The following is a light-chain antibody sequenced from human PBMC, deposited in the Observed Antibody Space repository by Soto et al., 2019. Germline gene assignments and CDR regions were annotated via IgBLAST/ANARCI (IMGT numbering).Light chain of an antibody. V-gene: IGKV3-20*01. CDR3: HQFGSSPFT. CDR2: GPS. J-gene: IGKJ3*01. Sequence: EILLTQSPGTLSLSPGESATLSCKASQTPSGNYFAWDRQAPGQAPRLLVYGPSLRAAGIPDRFSAGGSRIEFILTSSRVEPEDFAVYYCHQFGSSPFTFGHGTNVDI. CDR1: QTPSGNY.